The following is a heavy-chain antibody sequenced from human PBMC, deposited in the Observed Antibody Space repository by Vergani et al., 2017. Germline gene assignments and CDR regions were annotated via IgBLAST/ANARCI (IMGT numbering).Heavy chain of an antibody. V-gene: IGHV3-30*03. D-gene: IGHD3-22*01. CDR1: GFTFSSYG. J-gene: IGHJ4*02. CDR3: ARELATMIVVVIRHSSGFRY. Sequence: VQLVESGGGLVKPGGSLRLSCAASGFTFSSYGMHWVRQAPGKGLEWVAVISYDGSNKYYADSVKGRFTISRDNSKNTLYLQMNSLRAEDTAVYYCARELATMIVVVIRHSSGFRYWGQGTLVTVSS. CDR2: ISYDGSNK.